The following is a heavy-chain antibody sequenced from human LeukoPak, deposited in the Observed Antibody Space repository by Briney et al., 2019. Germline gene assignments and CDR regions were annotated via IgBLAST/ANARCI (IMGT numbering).Heavy chain of an antibody. V-gene: IGHV1-24*01. J-gene: IGHJ4*02. CDR1: GYTLTELS. Sequence: ASVKVSCKVSGYTLTELSMHWVRQAPGKGLEWMGSFDPKDGETIYAQKFQGRVTMTGDMSTSTVYMELSSLRSEDTAVYYCARDRPPPGRITMVRGVINRGYYFDYWGQGTLVTVSS. CDR2: FDPKDGET. CDR3: ARDRPPPGRITMVRGVINRGYYFDY. D-gene: IGHD3-10*01.